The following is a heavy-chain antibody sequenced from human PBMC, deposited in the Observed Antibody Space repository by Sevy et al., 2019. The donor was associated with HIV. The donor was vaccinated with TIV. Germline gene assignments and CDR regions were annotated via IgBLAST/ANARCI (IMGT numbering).Heavy chain of an antibody. CDR2: ISYDGSNK. D-gene: IGHD3-10*01. J-gene: IGHJ6*02. V-gene: IGHV3-30-3*01. CDR3: AKEEAFGYYYYYGMDV. Sequence: GGSLRLSCAASGFTFSSYAMDWVRQAPGRGLEWVAVISYDGSNKYYADSVKGRFTISRDNSKNTLYLQMNSLRAEETAVYYCAKEEAFGYYYYYGMDVWGQGTTVTVSS. CDR1: GFTFSSYA.